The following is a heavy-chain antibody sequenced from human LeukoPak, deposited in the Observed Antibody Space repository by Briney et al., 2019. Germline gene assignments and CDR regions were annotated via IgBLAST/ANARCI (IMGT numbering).Heavy chain of an antibody. D-gene: IGHD5-12*01. CDR3: ARVRVATGYYYGMDV. CDR2: IYSGGST. J-gene: IGHJ6*02. Sequence: GGSLRLSCAASGFTVSSNYMSWVRQAPGKGLEWVSVIYSGGSTYYADSVKGRFTISRDSSKNTLYLQMNSLRAEDTAVYYCARVRVATGYYYGMDVWGQGTTVTVSS. CDR1: GFTVSSNY. V-gene: IGHV3-66*01.